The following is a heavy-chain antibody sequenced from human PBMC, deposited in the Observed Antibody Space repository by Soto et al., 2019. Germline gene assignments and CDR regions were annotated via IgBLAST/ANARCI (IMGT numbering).Heavy chain of an antibody. Sequence: GGSLRLSCTASGFTLSYYWMHWVRQAPGKGLVWVSRINRDGSTTNYADSVKGRFTISRDNAKNTLYLEMNSLRAEDTAVYYCANFYSGSYSTYWGQGTLVTVSS. CDR1: GFTLSYYW. J-gene: IGHJ4*02. CDR3: ANFYSGSYSTY. V-gene: IGHV3-74*01. CDR2: INRDGSTT. D-gene: IGHD1-26*01.